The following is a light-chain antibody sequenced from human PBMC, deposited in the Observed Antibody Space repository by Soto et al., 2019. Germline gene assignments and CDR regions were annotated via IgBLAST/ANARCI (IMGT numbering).Light chain of an antibody. CDR3: QSYDNTMSNSDVV. V-gene: IGLV1-40*01. CDR2: GNS. CDR1: SSNIGANYD. J-gene: IGLJ2*01. Sequence: QSVLTQPPSVSRAPGQRVTISCTGTSSNIGANYDVHWYQQVPGTAPRLLIYGNSNRPSGIPDRFSGSKSGTSASLAITGLQAEDEDDYDCQSYDNTMSNSDVVLGGGTKLTVL.